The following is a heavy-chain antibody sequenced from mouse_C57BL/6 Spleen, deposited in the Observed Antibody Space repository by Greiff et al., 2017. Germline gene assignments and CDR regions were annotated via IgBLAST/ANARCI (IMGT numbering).Heavy chain of an antibody. CDR2: IYPGGGYT. CDR1: GYTFTNYW. CDR3: ARGGNYDLYYAMDY. J-gene: IGHJ4*01. V-gene: IGHV1-63*01. D-gene: IGHD2-1*01. Sequence: QVQLQQSGAELVRPGTSVKMSCKASGYTFTNYWIGWAKQRPGHGLEWIGDIYPGGGYTNYNEKFKGKATLTADKSSSTAYMQFSSLTSEDSAIYYCARGGNYDLYYAMDYWGQGTSVTVSS.